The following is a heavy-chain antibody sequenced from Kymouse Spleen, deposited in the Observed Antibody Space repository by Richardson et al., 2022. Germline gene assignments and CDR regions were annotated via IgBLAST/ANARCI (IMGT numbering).Heavy chain of an antibody. CDR1: GGSVSSGSYY. J-gene: IGHJ4*02. V-gene: IGHV4-61*01. D-gene: IGHD5-12*01. Sequence: QVQLQESGPGLVKPSETLSLTCTVSGGSVSSGSYYWSWIRQPPGKGLEWIGYIYYSGSTNYNPSLKSRVTISVDTSKNQFSLKLSSVTAADTAVYYCARDRGYSGYDLGYWGQGTLVTVSS. CDR2: IYYSGST. CDR3: ARDRGYSGYDLGY.